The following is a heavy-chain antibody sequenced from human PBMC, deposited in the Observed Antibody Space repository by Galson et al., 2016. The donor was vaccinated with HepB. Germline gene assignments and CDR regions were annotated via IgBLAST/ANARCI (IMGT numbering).Heavy chain of an antibody. CDR3: ARDWSPSGASVWYDAFDI. D-gene: IGHD6-19*01. Sequence: SLRLSCAASGFTFSSYGMYWVRQAPGKGLERVAVIWYDGSNKDYADSVKGRFTISRDNSKNTLYLQMHSLRVEDTAVYYCARDWSPSGASVWYDAFDIWGQGTMVTVSS. CDR1: GFTFSSYG. J-gene: IGHJ3*02. CDR2: IWYDGSNK. V-gene: IGHV3-33*01.